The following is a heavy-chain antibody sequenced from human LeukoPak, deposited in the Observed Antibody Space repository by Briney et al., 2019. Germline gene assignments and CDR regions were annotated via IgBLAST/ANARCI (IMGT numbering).Heavy chain of an antibody. Sequence: PGGSLRLSCAASGFTFSSYGMHWVRQAPGKGLEWVAVISYDGSNKYYADSVKGRFTISRDNSKNTLYLQMNSLRAEDTAVYYCAKLAGSSQLNWFDPWGQGTLVTVSS. D-gene: IGHD2-2*01. CDR2: ISYDGSNK. V-gene: IGHV3-30*18. J-gene: IGHJ5*02. CDR3: AKLAGSSQLNWFDP. CDR1: GFTFSSYG.